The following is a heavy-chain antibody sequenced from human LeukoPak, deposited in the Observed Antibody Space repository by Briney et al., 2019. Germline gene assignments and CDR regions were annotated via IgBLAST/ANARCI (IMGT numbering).Heavy chain of an antibody. J-gene: IGHJ4*02. Sequence: GASVKVSCKASGYTFTSYGISWVRQAPGQGLEWMGWISAYNGNTNYAQKLQGRVTMTTDTSTSTAYMELRSLRSDDTAVYYCARDLLAPATYYDFWSGYNPFGYWGQGTLVTVSS. V-gene: IGHV1-18*01. CDR3: ARDLLAPATYYDFWSGYNPFGY. CDR1: GYTFTSYG. CDR2: ISAYNGNT. D-gene: IGHD3-3*01.